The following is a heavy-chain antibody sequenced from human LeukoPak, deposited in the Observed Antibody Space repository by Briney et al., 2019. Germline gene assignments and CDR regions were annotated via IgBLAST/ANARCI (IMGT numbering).Heavy chain of an antibody. V-gene: IGHV4-38-2*02. J-gene: IGHJ4*02. D-gene: IGHD3-10*01. Sequence: SETLSLTCTVSGYSISSGYYWSWIRQPPGKGLEWIGEINHSGSTNYNPSLKSRVTISVDTSKNQFSLKLSSVTAADTAVYYCARRGTMVRGVIKRPTFDYWGQGTLVIVSS. CDR1: GYSISSGYY. CDR3: ARRGTMVRGVIKRPTFDY. CDR2: INHSGST.